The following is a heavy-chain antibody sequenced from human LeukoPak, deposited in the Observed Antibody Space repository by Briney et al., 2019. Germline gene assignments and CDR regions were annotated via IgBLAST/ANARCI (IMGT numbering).Heavy chain of an antibody. V-gene: IGHV3-23*01. D-gene: IGHD6-19*01. CDR3: ASEWLVLYNMDV. J-gene: IGHJ6*02. Sequence: PGGSLRLSCAASGFTFSSYWMSWVRQAPGKGLEWVSTISGSGASTYYADSVKGRFTISRDNSKNTLCLQMNSLRAEDTAVYYCASEWLVLYNMDVWGRGTTVTVSS. CDR2: ISGSGAST. CDR1: GFTFSSYW.